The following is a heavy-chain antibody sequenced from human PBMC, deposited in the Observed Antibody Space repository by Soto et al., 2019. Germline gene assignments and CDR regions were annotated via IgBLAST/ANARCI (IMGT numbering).Heavy chain of an antibody. V-gene: IGHV1-69*04. Sequence: QVQLVQSGSEVKKPGSSVKVSCKASGGPFSSYGLSWVRQAPGQGLEWMGRIIPFGEITNFAQKFQDRVTITADAATSTAYMELRRLKSEDTAVYYGAREGPGVKFDFWGQGTLVTVSS. J-gene: IGHJ4*02. CDR1: GGPFSSYG. CDR2: IIPFGEIT. D-gene: IGHD3-3*01. CDR3: AREGPGVKFDF.